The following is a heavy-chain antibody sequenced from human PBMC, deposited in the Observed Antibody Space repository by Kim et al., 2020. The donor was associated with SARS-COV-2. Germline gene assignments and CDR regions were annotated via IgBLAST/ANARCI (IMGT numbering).Heavy chain of an antibody. Sequence: GGSLRLSCVASGFIFNNYWFFWVRQAPGKGLMWVSEIQSDGSGTTYADSVRGRFTISRDNAKNTVYLQMNNLRVEDTAVYYCTRGSFGFDPWGQGTLVTVSS. CDR2: IQSDGSGT. D-gene: IGHD3-3*01. CDR3: TRGSFGFDP. CDR1: GFIFNNYW. V-gene: IGHV3-74*01. J-gene: IGHJ5*02.